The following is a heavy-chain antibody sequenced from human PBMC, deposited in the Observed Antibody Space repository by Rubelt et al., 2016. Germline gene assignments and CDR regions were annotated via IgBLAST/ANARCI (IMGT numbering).Heavy chain of an antibody. CDR1: GYTFTMYV. J-gene: IGHJ4*02. D-gene: IGHD6-19*01. Sequence: GASVKVSCKASGYTFTMYVIHWVRQAPGQSLEWMALINAGLGYTKYSQEFQGRVTITRDTSASTAYMELSSLRSEDTALYYCAAETYTTGCCHFDYWGQGTLVTVSS. V-gene: IGHV1-3*01. CDR2: INAGLGYT. CDR3: AAETYTTGCCHFDY.